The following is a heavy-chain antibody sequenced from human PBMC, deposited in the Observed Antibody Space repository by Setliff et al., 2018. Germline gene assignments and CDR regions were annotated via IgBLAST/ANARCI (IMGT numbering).Heavy chain of an antibody. CDR1: GFTFSSSS. V-gene: IGHV3-48*01. CDR3: VRALAYYYMDV. Sequence: GGSLRLSCAASGFTFSSSSMNWVRQAPGKGLEWISYISNSGNSIYYADSVKGRFTISRDNANHTLYLQMNSLRAEDTAIYYCVRALAYYYMDVWGKGTTVTVSS. J-gene: IGHJ6*03. CDR2: ISNSGNSI.